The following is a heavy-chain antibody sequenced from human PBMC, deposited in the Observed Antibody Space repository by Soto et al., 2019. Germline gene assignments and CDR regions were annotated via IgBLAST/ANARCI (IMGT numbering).Heavy chain of an antibody. V-gene: IGHV3-7*03. Sequence: EVQLVESGGGLVQPGGSLRLSCAASGFTFSSYCMSWVRQAPGKGLEWVANINQDGGEKYYVDSVKRRFTISRDNAKNSLYLQTNSLRAEDTAVYYCARAQRWLQPSDYWGQGTLVTVSS. CDR1: GFTFSSYC. J-gene: IGHJ4*02. D-gene: IGHD5-12*01. CDR2: INQDGGEK. CDR3: ARAQRWLQPSDY.